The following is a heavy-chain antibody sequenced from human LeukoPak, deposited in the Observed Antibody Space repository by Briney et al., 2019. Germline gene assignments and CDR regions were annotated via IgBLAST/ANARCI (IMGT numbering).Heavy chain of an antibody. D-gene: IGHD2-2*01. J-gene: IGHJ4*02. V-gene: IGHV3-30*04. CDR1: GFTFSSYA. CDR3: ARDVRYCSSTSCFNFDY. Sequence: PGRSLRLSCAASGFTFSSYAMHWVRQAPGKGLEWGAVISYDGSNKYYADSVKGRFTISRDNSKNTLYLQMNSLRAEDTAVYYCARDVRYCSSTSCFNFDYWGQGTLVTVSS. CDR2: ISYDGSNK.